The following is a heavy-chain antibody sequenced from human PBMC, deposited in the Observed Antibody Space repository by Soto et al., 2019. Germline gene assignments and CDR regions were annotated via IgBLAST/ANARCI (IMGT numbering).Heavy chain of an antibody. CDR1: GGTFSSYA. V-gene: IGHV1-69*01. CDR2: IIPIFGTA. J-gene: IGHJ4*02. Sequence: QVQLVQSGAEVNKPGSSVKVSCKASGGTFSSYAISWVRQAPGHGLEWMGEIIPIFGTANYAQRFQGRVTITADESTSTAYMEMSSLRSEDTAVYYCASLIPAGRSAAYWGQGTLVTVSS. D-gene: IGHD6-13*01. CDR3: ASLIPAGRSAAY.